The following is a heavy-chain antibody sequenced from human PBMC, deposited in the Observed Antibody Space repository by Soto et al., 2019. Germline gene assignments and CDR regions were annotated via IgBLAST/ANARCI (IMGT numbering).Heavy chain of an antibody. CDR1: GFSFTTYT. D-gene: IGHD1-26*01. CDR2: INGRGNYI. Sequence: GGSLRLSCVSSGFSFTTYTMNWVRQAPGKGLEWVSSINGRGNYIYYTDSVKGRFTISRDNAKNSLYLQMNSLRVEDTAVYYCGREDGRVGVSAELDKGGQGALVAVSS. V-gene: IGHV3-21*01. CDR3: GREDGRVGVSAELDK. J-gene: IGHJ4*02.